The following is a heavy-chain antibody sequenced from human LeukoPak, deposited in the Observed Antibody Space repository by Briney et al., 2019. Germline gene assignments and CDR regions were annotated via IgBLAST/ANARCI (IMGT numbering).Heavy chain of an antibody. D-gene: IGHD5-18*01. CDR3: ARERGYSYGLDY. V-gene: IGHV3-30-3*01. CDR1: GFTFSSYA. Sequence: GGSLRLSCAASGFTFSSYAMHWVCQAPGKGLEWVAVISNDGSSKYSADSVKGRFTIPRDNSKKTLYLQMNSLRAEDTAVYYCARERGYSYGLDYWGQGTLVTVSS. J-gene: IGHJ4*02. CDR2: ISNDGSSK.